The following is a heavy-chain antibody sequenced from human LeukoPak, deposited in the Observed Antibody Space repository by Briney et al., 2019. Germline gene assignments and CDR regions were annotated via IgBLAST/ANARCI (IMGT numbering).Heavy chain of an antibody. Sequence: GGSLRLSCAASGFTFSSYAMSWVRQAPGKGLEWVSAISGSGGSTYYADSVKGRFTISRDNAKNSLYLQMNSLRAEDTAVYYCARGLSGSSTRGGDYWGQGTLVTVSS. CDR3: ARGLSGSSTRGGDY. V-gene: IGHV3-23*01. CDR1: GFTFSSYA. D-gene: IGHD1-26*01. CDR2: ISGSGGST. J-gene: IGHJ4*02.